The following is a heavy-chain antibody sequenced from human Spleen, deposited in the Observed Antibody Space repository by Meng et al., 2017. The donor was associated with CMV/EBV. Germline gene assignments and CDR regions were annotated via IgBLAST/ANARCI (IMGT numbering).Heavy chain of an antibody. Sequence: GGSLRLSCAASGFTFSSYSMNWVRQAPGKGLEWVSSISSSSSYIYYADSVKGRFTISRDNAKNSLYLQMNSLRAEDTAVYYCARDMAQVVPAAPLFDPWGQGTLVTVSS. D-gene: IGHD2-2*01. J-gene: IGHJ5*02. CDR1: GFTFSSYS. CDR3: ARDMAQVVPAAPLFDP. V-gene: IGHV3-21*01. CDR2: ISSSSSYI.